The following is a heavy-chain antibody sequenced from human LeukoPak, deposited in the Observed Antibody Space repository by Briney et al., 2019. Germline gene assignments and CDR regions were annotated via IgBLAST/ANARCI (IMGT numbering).Heavy chain of an antibody. D-gene: IGHD5-12*01. CDR2: IYTSGNT. CDR1: GGSINSGSYY. V-gene: IGHV4-61*02. CDR3: ARVFGGDDFNYYYYYMDV. Sequence: TLSLTCTVSGGSINSGSYYWSWIRQPAWKRLEWIGRIYTSGNTNYNPSLKSRVTISVDTSKNQFSLKLSSVTAADTAVYYCARVFGGDDFNYYYYYMDVWGKGTTVTISS. J-gene: IGHJ6*03.